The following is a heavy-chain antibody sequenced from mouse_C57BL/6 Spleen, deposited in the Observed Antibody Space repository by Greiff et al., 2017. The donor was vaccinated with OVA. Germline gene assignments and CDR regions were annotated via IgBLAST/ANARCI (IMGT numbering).Heavy chain of an antibody. CDR2: INPSSGYT. V-gene: IGHV1-7*01. J-gene: IGHJ2*01. CDR3: ARDLTGTGDY. CDR1: GYTFTSYW. Sequence: VQLQQSGAELAKPGASVKLSCKASGYTFTSYWMHWVKQRPGQGLEWIGYINPSSGYTKYNQKFKDKATLTADKYSSTAYMQLSSLTYEDSAVYYCARDLTGTGDYWGQGTTLTVSS. D-gene: IGHD4-1*01.